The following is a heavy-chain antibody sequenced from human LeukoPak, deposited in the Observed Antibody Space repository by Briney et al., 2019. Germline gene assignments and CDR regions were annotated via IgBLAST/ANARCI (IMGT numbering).Heavy chain of an antibody. J-gene: IGHJ4*02. D-gene: IGHD6-13*01. CDR1: GFTFSSYA. V-gene: IGHV3-23*01. Sequence: PGGSLRLSCAASGFTFSSYAMSWVRQAPGKGLEWVSAISGSGGSTYYADSARGRFTISRDNSKNTVYLQLNSLRAGDTAIYYCTKDRRGPAAGTWYFDSWGQGTLVTVSS. CDR3: TKDRRGPAAGTWYFDS. CDR2: ISGSGGST.